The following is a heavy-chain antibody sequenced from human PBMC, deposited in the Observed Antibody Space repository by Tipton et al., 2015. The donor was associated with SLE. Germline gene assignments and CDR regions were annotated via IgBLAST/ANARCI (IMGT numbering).Heavy chain of an antibody. Sequence: TLSLTCAVYGGPFIDAYWVWIGEIHPGGTSIYNPSLESRVTMSIDTSRKQITLKVSSVTDADAAMYYCARKRKRILQWLPLDLWGQGTLVAVSS. J-gene: IGHJ5*02. V-gene: IGHV4-34*01. CDR1: GGPFIDAY. CDR2: IHPGGTS. D-gene: IGHD3-3*01. CDR3: ARKRKRILQWLPLDL.